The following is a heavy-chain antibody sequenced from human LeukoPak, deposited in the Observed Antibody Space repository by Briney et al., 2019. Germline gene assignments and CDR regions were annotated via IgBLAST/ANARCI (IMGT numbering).Heavy chain of an antibody. V-gene: IGHV3-23*01. J-gene: IGHJ4*02. Sequence: PGGSLRLSCAASGLTFTSYSMNWVRQAPGKGLEWVSTISSGGGSTYYADSVKGRFTISRDNSNNTLYLQVNSLRAEDTAVYYCAKGGKWDVTPFDYWGQGTLVTVSS. D-gene: IGHD1-26*01. CDR2: ISSGGGST. CDR3: AKGGKWDVTPFDY. CDR1: GLTFTSYS.